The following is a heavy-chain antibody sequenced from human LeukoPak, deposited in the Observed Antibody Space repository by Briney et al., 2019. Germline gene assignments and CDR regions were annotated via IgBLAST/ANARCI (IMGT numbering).Heavy chain of an antibody. D-gene: IGHD1-26*01. V-gene: IGHV3-21*01. J-gene: IGHJ5*02. CDR2: ISSSSSYI. Sequence: PGGSLRLSCAASGFTFSSYSMNWVRQAPGKGLEWVSSISSSSSYIYYADSVKGRFTISRDNAKNSLYLQMNSLRAEDTAVYYCARGGGVSVSRPENRFDPWGEGTLVTVSS. CDR1: GFTFSSYS. CDR3: ARGGGVSVSRPENRFDP.